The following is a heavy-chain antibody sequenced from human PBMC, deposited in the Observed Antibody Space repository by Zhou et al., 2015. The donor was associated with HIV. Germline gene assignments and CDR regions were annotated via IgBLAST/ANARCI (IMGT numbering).Heavy chain of an antibody. CDR1: GDSFISSYA. V-gene: IGHV1-69*06. CDR2: IIPIFGTA. Sequence: QVQLVQSGAEVKKPGSSVKVSCQAPGDSFISSYAISWVRQAPGQGLEWMGGIIPIFGTANYAQKFQGRVTITADKSTSTAYMELSSLRSEDTAVYYCAAFYYYYYGMDVWGQGTTVTVSS. CDR3: AAFYYYYYGMDV. J-gene: IGHJ6*02.